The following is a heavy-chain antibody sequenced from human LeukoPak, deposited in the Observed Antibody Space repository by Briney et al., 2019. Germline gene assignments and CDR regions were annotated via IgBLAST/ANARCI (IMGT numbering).Heavy chain of an antibody. CDR1: GYTFTSYG. J-gene: IGHJ4*02. Sequence: ASVKVSCKASGYTFTSYGINWVRQATGQGLEWMGWMNPNSGNTGYAQKFQGRVTMTRNTSISTAYMELSSLRSEDTAVYYCARGHPFTIFVLPDFDYWGQGTLVTVSS. V-gene: IGHV1-8*02. CDR3: ARGHPFTIFVLPDFDY. CDR2: MNPNSGNT. D-gene: IGHD3-3*01.